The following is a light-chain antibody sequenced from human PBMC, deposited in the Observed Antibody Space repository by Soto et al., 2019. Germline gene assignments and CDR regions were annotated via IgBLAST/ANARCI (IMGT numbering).Light chain of an antibody. Sequence: QSALTQPASVSASPGQSITISCTGTSSNVGTYDLVSWYQHHPDKAPKLIIYEGTKRPSGISSRFSGSKSGNTASLTISGIQAEDDADYYCCSFAVGAALVFGGGTQLTVL. V-gene: IGLV2-23*01. CDR1: SSNVGTYDL. CDR2: EGT. CDR3: CSFAVGAALV. J-gene: IGLJ2*01.